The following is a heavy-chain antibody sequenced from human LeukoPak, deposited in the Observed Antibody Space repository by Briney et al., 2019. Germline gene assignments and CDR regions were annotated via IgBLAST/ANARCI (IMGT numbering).Heavy chain of an antibody. Sequence: PGGSLRLSCAASGFTFSNHWMHWVRQAPGKGLVWVAHISSDESSTTYADSVKGPFTISRDNRKNTLYLQRNSLRVEDTAMYYCTRNPDGRNWFDPWGQGTLVTVSS. D-gene: IGHD1-14*01. CDR2: ISSDESST. CDR1: GFTFSNHW. CDR3: TRNPDGRNWFDP. V-gene: IGHV3-74*01. J-gene: IGHJ5*02.